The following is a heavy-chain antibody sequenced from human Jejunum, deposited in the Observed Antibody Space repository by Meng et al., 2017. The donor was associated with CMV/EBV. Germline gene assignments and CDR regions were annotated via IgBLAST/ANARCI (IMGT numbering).Heavy chain of an antibody. Sequence: SGFAFSSHAMSWVRQVPGTRPEWVAGISGAGLATYYADSVKGRFTISRDNSNNTLFLQMNGLRGDDTAVYYCARDVGYTVTAPFDYWGQGSVVTVSS. V-gene: IGHV3-23*01. D-gene: IGHD5-18*01. CDR1: GFAFSSHA. CDR2: ISGAGLAT. CDR3: ARDVGYTVTAPFDY. J-gene: IGHJ4*02.